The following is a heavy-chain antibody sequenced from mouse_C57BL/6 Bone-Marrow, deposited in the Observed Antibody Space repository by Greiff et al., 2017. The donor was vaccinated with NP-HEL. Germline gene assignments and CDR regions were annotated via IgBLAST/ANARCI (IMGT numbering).Heavy chain of an antibody. V-gene: IGHV1-81*01. CDR1: GYTFTSYG. J-gene: IGHJ4*01. Sequence: VQGVESGAELARPGASVKLSCKASGYTFTSYGISWVKQRTGQGLEWIGEIYPRSGNTYYNEKFKGNATLTADKSSSTAYMELRSLTSEDSAVYFCANTPCYYAMDYWGQGTSVTVSS. CDR2: IYPRSGNT. CDR3: ANTPCYYAMDY.